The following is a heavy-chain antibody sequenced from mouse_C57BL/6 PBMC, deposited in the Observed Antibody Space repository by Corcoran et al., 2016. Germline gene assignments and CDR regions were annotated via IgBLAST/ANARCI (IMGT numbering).Heavy chain of an antibody. CDR1: GYTFTDYY. CDR2: INPNNGGT. V-gene: IGHV1-26*01. Sequence: EVQLQQSGPELVKPGASVKISCKASGYTFTDYYMNWVKQSHGKSLEWIGDINPNNGGTSYNQKFKGKATLTVDKSSSTAYMELRSLTSEDSAVYYCARLNYSNYEGAMDYWGQGTSVTVSS. CDR3: ARLNYSNYEGAMDY. D-gene: IGHD2-5*01. J-gene: IGHJ4*01.